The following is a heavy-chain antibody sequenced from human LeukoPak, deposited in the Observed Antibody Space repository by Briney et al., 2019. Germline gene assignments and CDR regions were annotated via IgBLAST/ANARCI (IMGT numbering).Heavy chain of an antibody. J-gene: IGHJ4*02. Sequence: SETLSLTCTVSGGSISSYYWSWIRQPPGKGLEWIGYIYYSGSTNYNPSLKSRVTISVDKSKNQFSLKLSSVTAADTAVYYCARENAGPYDYWGQGTLVTVSS. CDR2: IYYSGST. V-gene: IGHV4-59*12. CDR3: ARENAGPYDY. D-gene: IGHD1-1*01. CDR1: GGSISSYY.